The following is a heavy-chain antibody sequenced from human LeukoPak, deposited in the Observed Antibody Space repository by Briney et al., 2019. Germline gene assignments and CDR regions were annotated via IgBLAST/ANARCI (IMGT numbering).Heavy chain of an antibody. CDR2: IYTSGST. J-gene: IGHJ5*02. CDR1: GGSISSYY. V-gene: IGHV4-4*07. CDR3: ARSLGMGGYNWFDP. Sequence: SETLSLTCTVSGGSISSYYWSWIRQPAGKGLEWIGRIYTSGSTNYNPSLKSRVTMSVDTSKNQFSLKLSSVTAADTAVYYCARSLGMGGYNWFDPWGQGTLVTVSS. D-gene: IGHD7-27*01.